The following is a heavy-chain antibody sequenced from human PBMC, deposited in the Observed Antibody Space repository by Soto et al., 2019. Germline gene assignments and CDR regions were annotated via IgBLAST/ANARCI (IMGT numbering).Heavy chain of an antibody. CDR1: GDSISSGGYY. V-gene: IGHV4-39*07. CDR2: IYHSGST. D-gene: IGHD3-10*01. J-gene: IGHJ4*02. CDR3: ARVISPMAPSDY. Sequence: PSETLSLTCTVSGDSISSGGYYWYWIRQPPGKGLEWIGEIYHSGSTNYNPSLKSRVTISVDKSKTQFSLRLSSVTAADTAVYYCARVISPMAPSDYWGQGTLVTVSS.